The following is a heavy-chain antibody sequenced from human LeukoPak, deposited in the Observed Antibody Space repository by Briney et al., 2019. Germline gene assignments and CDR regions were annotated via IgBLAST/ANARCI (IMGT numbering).Heavy chain of an antibody. J-gene: IGHJ4*02. V-gene: IGHV4-59*12. Sequence: SETLSLTCTVSGGSISSYYWSWIRQPPGKGLEWIGSIYYSGSTYYNPSLKSRVTISVDTSKNQFSLKLSSVTAADTAVYYCASSDTMIVVYWGQGTLVTVSS. CDR3: ASSDTMIVVY. D-gene: IGHD3-22*01. CDR2: IYYSGST. CDR1: GGSISSYY.